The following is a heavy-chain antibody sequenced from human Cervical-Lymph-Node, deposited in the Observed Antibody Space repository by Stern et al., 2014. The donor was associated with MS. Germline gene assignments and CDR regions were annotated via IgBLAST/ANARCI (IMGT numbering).Heavy chain of an antibody. CDR1: GYTFTSYY. V-gene: IGHV1-46*01. CDR2: INPSGGSK. Sequence: VQLVESGAEVKKPGASVKVSCKASGYTFTSYYMHWVRQAPGQGLERMGIINPSGGSKSYAQKFQGRVTMTRDTSTSTVYMELSSLRSEDTAVYYCARGDYYDSSGYSPGDDYWGQGTLVTVSS. CDR3: ARGDYYDSSGYSPGDDY. J-gene: IGHJ4*02. D-gene: IGHD3-22*01.